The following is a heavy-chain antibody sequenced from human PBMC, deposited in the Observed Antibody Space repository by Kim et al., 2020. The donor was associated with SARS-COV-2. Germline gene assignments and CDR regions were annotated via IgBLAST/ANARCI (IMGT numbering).Heavy chain of an antibody. CDR2: SQDGSSR. CDR3: ANMQY. V-gene: IGHV3-30*18. Sequence: SQDGSSRDYADSVKGRFTLARDSSKNTLYLRMNSLRVEDTAVYYCANMQYWGQGTLVSVSS. J-gene: IGHJ4*02.